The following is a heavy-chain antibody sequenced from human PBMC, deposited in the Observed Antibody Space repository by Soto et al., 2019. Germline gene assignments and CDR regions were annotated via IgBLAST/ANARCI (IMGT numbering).Heavy chain of an antibody. CDR1: EFSFSDYW. Sequence: PGGSLRLSCAASEFSFSDYWMAWVRQAPGKGLEWVANLDQGGGEKHYVDSVKGRFTISRDNAKNSLYLQMNSLRAEDTAVYYCARDLSQWLVHRGYEYLLDVWGQGTTVTVS. V-gene: IGHV3-7*01. J-gene: IGHJ6*02. D-gene: IGHD6-19*01. CDR3: ARDLSQWLVHRGYEYLLDV. CDR2: LDQGGGEK.